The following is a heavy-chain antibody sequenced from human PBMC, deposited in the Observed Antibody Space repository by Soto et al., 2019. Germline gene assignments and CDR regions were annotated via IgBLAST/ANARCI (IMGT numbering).Heavy chain of an antibody. CDR1: GDSISSYY. Sequence: KPSETLSLTCTVSGDSISSYYLSWIRQPAGKGLEWIGRIYSSGTTNYNPSLKSRVTMSVDTSKNRFSLKLSSVTAADTAVYYCARVSRTAMVYYFDYWGQGTLVTVYS. D-gene: IGHD5-18*01. J-gene: IGHJ4*02. CDR2: IYSSGTT. V-gene: IGHV4-4*07. CDR3: ARVSRTAMVYYFDY.